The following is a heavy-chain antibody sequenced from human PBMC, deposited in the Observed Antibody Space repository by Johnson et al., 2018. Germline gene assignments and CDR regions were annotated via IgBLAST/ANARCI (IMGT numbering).Heavy chain of an antibody. V-gene: IGHV3-7*01. D-gene: IGHD2-2*01. Sequence: VQLVQSGGGLVQPGGSLRLSCAASGFTFSSYWMSWVRQAPGKGLEWVANIKQDGSEKYYVDSVKGRFTISRDKSKNTLYLQMNSLRPEDTAVYYCAKDGGYCSSTSCSPYYYYYYMDVWGKGTTVTVSS. J-gene: IGHJ6*03. CDR1: GFTFSSYW. CDR3: AKDGGYCSSTSCSPYYYYYYMDV. CDR2: IKQDGSEK.